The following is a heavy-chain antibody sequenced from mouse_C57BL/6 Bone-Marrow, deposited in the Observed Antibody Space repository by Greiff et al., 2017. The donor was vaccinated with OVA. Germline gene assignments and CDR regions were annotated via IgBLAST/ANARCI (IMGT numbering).Heavy chain of an antibody. V-gene: IGHV14-4*01. D-gene: IGHD1-1*01. Sequence: EVQLQQSGAELVRPGASVKLSCTASGFNIKDDYMHWVKQRPEQGLEWIGWIDPENGDTEYASKFQGKATITADTSSNTAYLQLSSLTSEDTAVYYCTEYYGSSYSYWGQGTLVTVSA. CDR1: GFNIKDDY. J-gene: IGHJ3*01. CDR2: IDPENGDT. CDR3: TEYYGSSYSY.